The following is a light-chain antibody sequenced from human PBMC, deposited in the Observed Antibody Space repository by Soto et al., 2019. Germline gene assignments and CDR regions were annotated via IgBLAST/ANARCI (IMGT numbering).Light chain of an antibody. Sequence: VIWMTQSPSVLSASTGDRLTLSGRRSQGISSYLGWYQQQTGKAPELLICAASTLQSGVPSRFSGSGSGTDFTITISRLQDEDLAYYYCLEGSSALTFGQGTRLENK. V-gene: IGKV1D-8*03. CDR3: LEGSSALT. CDR2: AAS. J-gene: IGKJ5*01. CDR1: QGISSY.